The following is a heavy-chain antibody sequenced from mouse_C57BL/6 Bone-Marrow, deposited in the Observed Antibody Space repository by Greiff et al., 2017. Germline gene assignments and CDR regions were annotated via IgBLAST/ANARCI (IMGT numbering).Heavy chain of an antibody. CDR3: ASAYAMDY. CDR2: ISSGSSTI. Sequence: EVKLVESGGGLVKPGASLKLSCAASGFTFSDYGMHWVRQAPEKGLEWVAYISSGSSTIYYADTVKGRFTISRDNAKNTLFLQVTSLRSEDTAMYDCASAYAMDYGGQGTSVTVSS. V-gene: IGHV5-17*01. J-gene: IGHJ4*01. CDR1: GFTFSDYG.